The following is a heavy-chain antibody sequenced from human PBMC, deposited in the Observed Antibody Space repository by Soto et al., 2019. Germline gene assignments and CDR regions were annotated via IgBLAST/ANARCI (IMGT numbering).Heavy chain of an antibody. Sequence: PSETLSLTCTVSGGSISSGGYYWSWIRQHPGKGLEWIGYIYYSGSTYYNPSLKSRVTISVDTSKNQFSLKLSSVTAADTAVYYCARRSQGLLHQNWFDPWGQGTLVTVSS. D-gene: IGHD2-2*01. V-gene: IGHV4-31*03. CDR2: IYYSGST. CDR3: ARRSQGLLHQNWFDP. J-gene: IGHJ5*02. CDR1: GGSISSGGYY.